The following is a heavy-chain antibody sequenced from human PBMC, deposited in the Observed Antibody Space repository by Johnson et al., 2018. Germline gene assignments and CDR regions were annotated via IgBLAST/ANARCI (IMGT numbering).Heavy chain of an antibody. CDR3: AKLAVTEKDAFDI. V-gene: IGHV3-33*06. Sequence: QVQLVESGGGVVQPGRSXRLSCAASGFTFSTYGMHWVRQAPGKGLEWVAVLWYDGSNKYYADSLKGRFTISRDNSKNTLFLQMNSLRAEDTAVYYCAKLAVTEKDAFDIWGQGTMVTVSS. J-gene: IGHJ3*02. CDR1: GFTFSTYG. D-gene: IGHD6-19*01. CDR2: LWYDGSNK.